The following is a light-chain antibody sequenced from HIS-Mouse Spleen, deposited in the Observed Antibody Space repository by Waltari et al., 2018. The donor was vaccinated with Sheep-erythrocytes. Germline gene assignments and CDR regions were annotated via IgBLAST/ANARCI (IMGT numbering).Light chain of an antibody. V-gene: IGLV3-10*01. CDR3: YSTDSSGNGV. J-gene: IGLJ2*01. Sequence: SYELTQPPSVSVSPGQTARITCPGDALPTKYAYWYQKKSGQAPVLVIYEDSKRPSGIPERFSGSSSGTMATLTISGAQVEDEADYYCYSTDSSGNGVFGGGTKLTVL. CDR1: ALPTKY. CDR2: EDS.